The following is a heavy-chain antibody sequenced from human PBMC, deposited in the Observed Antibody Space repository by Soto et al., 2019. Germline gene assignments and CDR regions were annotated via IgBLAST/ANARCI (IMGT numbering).Heavy chain of an antibody. D-gene: IGHD2-15*01. Sequence: QVQLVQSGAEVKKPGASVKVSCKASGYIFTAYSMHWVRQAPGQGLEWMGVVNPSGGSTNYAQKFRGRITMTRDTSTSAVYMDLSSLTSEDTAVYYSAREENCSDGVCYSEYFQRWGQGPLVTVSS. V-gene: IGHV1-46*01. CDR3: AREENCSDGVCYSEYFQR. J-gene: IGHJ1*01. CDR1: GYIFTAYS. CDR2: VNPSGGST.